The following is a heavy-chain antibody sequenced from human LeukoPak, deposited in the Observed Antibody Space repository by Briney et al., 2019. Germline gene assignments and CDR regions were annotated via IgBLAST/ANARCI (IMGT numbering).Heavy chain of an antibody. Sequence: ASVKVSCKASGYTFTGYYMHWVRQAPGQGLEWMGWINPNSGGTNYAQEFQGRVTMTRDTSISAAYMELSSLRSDDTAVYYCARDQDDYGGPWGQGTLVTVSS. CDR1: GYTFTGYY. CDR3: ARDQDDYGGP. CDR2: INPNSGGT. V-gene: IGHV1-2*02. J-gene: IGHJ5*02. D-gene: IGHD4-23*01.